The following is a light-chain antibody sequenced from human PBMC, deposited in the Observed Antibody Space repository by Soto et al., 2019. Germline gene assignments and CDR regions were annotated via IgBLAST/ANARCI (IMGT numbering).Light chain of an antibody. V-gene: IGLV1-51*01. Sequence: QSVLTQPPSVSAAPGQKVTISCSGSSSNIGDNYVSWYQQVPGTSPKVLIYDNNKRPSGIPDRFSGSKSGTSATLAISGLQTGDEADYYCGTWDGSLSAGVFGGGTKVTVL. CDR3: GTWDGSLSAGV. CDR1: SSNIGDNY. CDR2: DNN. J-gene: IGLJ2*01.